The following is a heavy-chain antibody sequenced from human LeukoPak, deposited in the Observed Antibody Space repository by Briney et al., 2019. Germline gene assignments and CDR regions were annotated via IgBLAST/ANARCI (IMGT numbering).Heavy chain of an antibody. CDR3: ARDGTPYYYDSSGYYY. V-gene: IGHV1-2*02. CDR1: GYTFTGYY. CDR2: INPNSGGT. D-gene: IGHD3-22*01. Sequence: ASVKVSCKASGYTFTGYYMHWVRQAPGQGLEWMGWINPNSGGTNYAQKFQGRVTMTRDTSISTAYMELSRLRSDDTAVYYCARDGTPYYYDSSGYYYWGQGTLVTVSS. J-gene: IGHJ4*02.